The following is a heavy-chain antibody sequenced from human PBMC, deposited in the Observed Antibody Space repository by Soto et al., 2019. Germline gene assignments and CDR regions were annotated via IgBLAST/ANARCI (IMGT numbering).Heavy chain of an antibody. J-gene: IGHJ6*02. CDR2: ITGSGENT. CDR1: GFTFDNYA. CDR3: AKVSLGATTITDFYYYGMDV. D-gene: IGHD1-26*01. Sequence: GGSLRLSCAASGFTFDNYAMNWARQAPGKGLEWASGITGSGENTYYADSVKGRFTISRDNSRNTLYVQLSSLRVEDTAIYYCAKVSLGATTITDFYYYGMDVWGQGTMVTVSS. V-gene: IGHV3-23*01.